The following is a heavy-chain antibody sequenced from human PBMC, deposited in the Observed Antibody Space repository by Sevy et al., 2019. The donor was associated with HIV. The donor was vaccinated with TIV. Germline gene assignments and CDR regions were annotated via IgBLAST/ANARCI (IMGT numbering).Heavy chain of an antibody. V-gene: IGHV3-15*07. CDR2: IKIKADGGAT. D-gene: IGHD5-18*01. J-gene: IGHJ4*02. CDR1: GFIFSNAW. Sequence: GGSLRLSCAASGFIFSNAWMNWVRQAPGKGLEWVGRIKIKADGGATEYAAPVKDRFTISRDDSIDTLYLQMNSLKTEDTAVYYCATERGYSPSGYLDYWGQGTLVTVSS. CDR3: ATERGYSPSGYLDY.